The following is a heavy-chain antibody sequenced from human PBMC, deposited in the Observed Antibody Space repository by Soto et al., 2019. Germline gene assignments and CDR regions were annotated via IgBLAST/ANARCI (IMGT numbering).Heavy chain of an antibody. Sequence: QVQLVESGGGVVQPGRSLRLSCAASGFTFSSYGMHWVRQAPGKGLEWVAVISYDGSNKYYADSVKGRFTISRDNSKNTLYLQMNSLRAEDTAVYYCAREYSYGTLWPWFDPWGQGTLVTVSS. CDR2: ISYDGSNK. V-gene: IGHV3-30*03. J-gene: IGHJ5*02. CDR3: AREYSYGTLWPWFDP. D-gene: IGHD5-18*01. CDR1: GFTFSSYG.